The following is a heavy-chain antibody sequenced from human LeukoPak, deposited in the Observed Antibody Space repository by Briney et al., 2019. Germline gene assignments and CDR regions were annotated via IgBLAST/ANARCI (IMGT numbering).Heavy chain of an antibody. V-gene: IGHV3-23*01. CDR1: GFTFSSYA. J-gene: IGHJ4*02. CDR2: ISGSGGST. CDR3: AKDRIRIGLVDY. D-gene: IGHD2-15*01. Sequence: GGSLRLSCAASGFTFSSYAMSWVRQAPGKGLEWVSAISGSGGSTYYADSVKGRFTISRDNSKNTLYLQMNSLGAEDTAVYYCAKDRIRIGLVDYWGQGTLVTVSS.